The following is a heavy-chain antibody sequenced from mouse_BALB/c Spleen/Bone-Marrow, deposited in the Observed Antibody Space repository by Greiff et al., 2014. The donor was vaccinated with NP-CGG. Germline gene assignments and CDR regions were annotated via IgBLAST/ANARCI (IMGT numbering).Heavy chain of an antibody. D-gene: IGHD2-3*01. J-gene: IGHJ3*01. CDR1: GFSLISDG. Sequence: VKLVESGPGLVAPSQSLPITCTVSGFSLISDGVSWVRQPPGKGLEWLGVIWGDGSTNYHSALISRLSISKDNSKSQVFLKLNSLQTNDTATYYCANYDGFVFAYWGQGTLVTVSA. CDR3: ANYDGFVFAY. V-gene: IGHV2-3*01. CDR2: IWGDGST.